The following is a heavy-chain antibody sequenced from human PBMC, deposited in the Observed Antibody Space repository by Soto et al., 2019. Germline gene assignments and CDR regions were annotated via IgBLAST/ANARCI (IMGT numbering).Heavy chain of an antibody. CDR2: IYYSGST. CDR1: GGSISSGVYY. V-gene: IGHV4-31*03. D-gene: IGHD3-22*01. Sequence: SETLSPSCTVSGGSISSGVYYWRGVRQHPGKVLEWIGYIYYSGSTYYNPSLKSRVTISVDTSKNQFSLKLSSVTAADTAVYYCARESVVRGVVVITTFTDYWGQGALVTVSS. J-gene: IGHJ4*02. CDR3: ARESVVRGVVVITTFTDY.